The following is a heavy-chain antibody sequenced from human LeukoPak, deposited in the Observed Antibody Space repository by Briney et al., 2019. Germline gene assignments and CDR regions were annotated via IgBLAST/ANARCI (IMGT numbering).Heavy chain of an antibody. V-gene: IGHV3-30-3*01. D-gene: IGHD3-16*01. J-gene: IGHJ4*02. Sequence: GRSLRLSCAASGFTFSSYAMHWVRQAPGKGLEWVAVISYDGSNKYYADSVKGRFTISRDNSKNTLYLQMNSLRAEDTAVYYCAREIGLDYFDYWGQGTLVTASS. CDR1: GFTFSSYA. CDR3: AREIGLDYFDY. CDR2: ISYDGSNK.